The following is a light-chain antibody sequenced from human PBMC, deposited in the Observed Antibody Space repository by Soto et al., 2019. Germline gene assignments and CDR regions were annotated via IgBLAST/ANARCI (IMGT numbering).Light chain of an antibody. CDR2: WAS. J-gene: IGKJ3*01. V-gene: IGKV4-1*01. CDR3: QQYYSTFS. Sequence: DIVMTQSPDSLAVSLGERATINCKSSQSALYSSNNKNYLAWYQQKPGQPPKLLIYWASTRESGVPDRFSGSGSGTDFTLTISSLQADDVAVYYCQQYYSTFSFGPGTKVDIK. CDR1: QSALYSSNNKNY.